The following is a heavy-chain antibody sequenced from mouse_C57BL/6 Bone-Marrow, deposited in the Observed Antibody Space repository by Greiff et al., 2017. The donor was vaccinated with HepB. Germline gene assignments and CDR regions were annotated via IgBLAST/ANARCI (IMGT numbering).Heavy chain of an antibody. CDR2: IYPGSGST. CDR3: ARTVVPHYFDY. D-gene: IGHD1-1*01. V-gene: IGHV1-55*01. Sequence: QVQLKESGAELVKPGASVKMSCKASGYTFTSYWITWVKQRPGQGLEWIGDIYPGSGSTNYNEKFKSKATLTVDTSSSTAYMQLSSLTSEDSAVYYCARTVVPHYFDYWGQGTTLTVSS. CDR1: GYTFTSYW. J-gene: IGHJ2*01.